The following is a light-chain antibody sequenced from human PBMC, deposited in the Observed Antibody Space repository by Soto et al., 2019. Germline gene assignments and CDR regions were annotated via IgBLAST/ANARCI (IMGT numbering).Light chain of an antibody. CDR1: RSFASSY. J-gene: IGKJ2*01. V-gene: IGKV3-20*01. Sequence: EIVLTQSPATLSLSPGERATLSCRASRSFASSYLAWYQHKPGQAPRLLIYAASSRAAGIPDRFIGSGSATDFTLTISRLEPDDSAVYYCHHYDSSPPYTFDQGTKVDIK. CDR3: HHYDSSPPYT. CDR2: AAS.